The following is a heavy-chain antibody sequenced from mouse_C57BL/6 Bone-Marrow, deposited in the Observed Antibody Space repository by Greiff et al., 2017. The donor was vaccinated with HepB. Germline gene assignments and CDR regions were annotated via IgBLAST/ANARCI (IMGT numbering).Heavy chain of an antibody. J-gene: IGHJ4*01. CDR1: EYEFPSHD. D-gene: IGHD2-2*01. CDR3: ARHLYYGYDDYAMDY. CDR2: INSDGGST. V-gene: IGHV5-2*01. Sequence: VQLKESGGGLVQPGESLKLSCESNEYEFPSHDMSWVRKTPEKRLELVAAINSDGGSTYYPDTMERRFIISRDNTKKTLYLQMSSLRSEDTALYYCARHLYYGYDDYAMDYWGQGTSVTVSS.